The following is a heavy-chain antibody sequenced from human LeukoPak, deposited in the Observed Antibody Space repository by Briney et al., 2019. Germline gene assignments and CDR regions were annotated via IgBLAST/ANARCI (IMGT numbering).Heavy chain of an antibody. J-gene: IGHJ3*02. CDR1: GYTFTGYY. V-gene: IGHV1-2*02. CDR2: INPNSGGT. CDR3: ARDRGSSRDDAFDI. Sequence: AAVKVSCQASGYTFTGYYMHWVRQAPGQGLAWMGWINPNSGGTNYAQKFQGRVTMTRDTSISTAYMELSRLRSDDTAVYYCARDRGSSRDDAFDIWGQGTMVTVSS. D-gene: IGHD3-10*01.